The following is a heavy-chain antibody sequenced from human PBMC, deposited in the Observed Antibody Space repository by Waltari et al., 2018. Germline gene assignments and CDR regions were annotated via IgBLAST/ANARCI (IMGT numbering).Heavy chain of an antibody. CDR3: ARGLGLYYYYYYGMDV. J-gene: IGHJ6*02. V-gene: IGHV4-34*01. Sequence: QVQLQQWGAGLLKPSETLSLTCAVYGGSFSGYYWSWIRQPPGKGLEWIGEINHSGSTNYSPSRKSRVTISVDTSKNQFSLKLSSVTAADTAVYYWARGLGLYYYYYYGMDVWGQGTTVTVSS. CDR1: GGSFSGYY. D-gene: IGHD1-26*01. CDR2: INHSGST.